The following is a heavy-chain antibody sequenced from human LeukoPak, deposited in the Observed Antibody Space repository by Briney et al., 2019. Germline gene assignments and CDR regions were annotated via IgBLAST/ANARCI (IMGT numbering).Heavy chain of an antibody. Sequence: PSETLSLTCTVSGGSISSGGYYWSWIRQHPGKGLEWIGYIYYSGSTNYNPSLKSRVTISVDTSKNQFFLKLSSVTAADTAVYYCARVSGSGSYFTNWGQGTLVTVSS. D-gene: IGHD3-10*01. CDR3: ARVSGSGSYFTN. CDR2: IYYSGST. CDR1: GGSISSGGYY. J-gene: IGHJ4*02. V-gene: IGHV4-61*08.